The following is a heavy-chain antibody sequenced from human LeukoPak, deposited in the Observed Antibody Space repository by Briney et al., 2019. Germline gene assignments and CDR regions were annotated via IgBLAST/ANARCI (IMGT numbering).Heavy chain of an antibody. Sequence: GGSLRPSCTASGFTFGDYAMIWFRQAPGKGLEWVGFIRSKAYGGTTEYAASVKGRFTISRDDSKSIAYLQMNSLKTEDTAVYYCTRDRRRGRIAAADYWGQGTLVTVSS. CDR2: IRSKAYGGTT. CDR3: TRDRRRGRIAAADY. D-gene: IGHD6-13*01. V-gene: IGHV3-49*03. J-gene: IGHJ4*02. CDR1: GFTFGDYA.